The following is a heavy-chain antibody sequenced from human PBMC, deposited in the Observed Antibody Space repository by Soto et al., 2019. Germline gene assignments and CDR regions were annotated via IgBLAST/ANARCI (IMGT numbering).Heavy chain of an antibody. CDR2: IYYSGST. CDR1: GGSISSYY. J-gene: IGHJ3*02. V-gene: IGHV4-59*01. D-gene: IGHD3-10*01. Sequence: QVQLQESGPGLVKPSETLSLTCTVSGGSISSYYWSWIRQPPGKGLEWIGYIYYSGSTNYNPSLMRRVTLSVDTSKNQFSLKLSSVTAADTAVYYCARVWGGAFDIWGQGTMVTVSS. CDR3: ARVWGGAFDI.